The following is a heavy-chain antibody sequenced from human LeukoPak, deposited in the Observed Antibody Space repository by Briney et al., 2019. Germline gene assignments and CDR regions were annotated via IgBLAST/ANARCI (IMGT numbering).Heavy chain of an antibody. V-gene: IGHV1-2*06. CDR3: ARNYKSSWYPIPFDY. CDR2: INPNSGGT. D-gene: IGHD6-13*01. CDR1: GYTFTGYY. Sequence: GASVKVSCKASGYTFTGYYMHWVRQAPGQGLEWMGRINPNSGGTNYAQKFQGRVTMTRDTSISTAYMELSRLRPDDTAVYYCARNYKSSWYPIPFDYWGQGTLVTVSS. J-gene: IGHJ4*02.